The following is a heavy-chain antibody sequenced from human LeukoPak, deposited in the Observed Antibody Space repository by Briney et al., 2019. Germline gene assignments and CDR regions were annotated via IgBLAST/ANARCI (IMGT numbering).Heavy chain of an antibody. CDR2: ISSSSSYI. Sequence: GGSLRLSCAASGFTFSSYSMNWVRQGPGQGLEWVSSISSSSSYIYYADSVKGRFTISRDNAKNSLYLQMNSLRAEDTAVYYCGRYPPYKQWLVRGAFDIWVQGTMVTVSS. CDR3: GRYPPYKQWLVRGAFDI. V-gene: IGHV3-21*01. J-gene: IGHJ3*02. CDR1: GFTFSSYS. D-gene: IGHD6-19*01.